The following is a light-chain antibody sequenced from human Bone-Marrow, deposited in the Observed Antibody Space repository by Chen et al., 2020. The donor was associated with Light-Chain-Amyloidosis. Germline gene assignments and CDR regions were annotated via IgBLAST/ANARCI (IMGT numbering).Light chain of an antibody. CDR2: EDT. CDR3: SSFAAGSTWV. Sequence: QSALTQPASVSGFPGQSITISCTGTNNDVGGHAFFSWYQRHPGKAPKFLIYEDTERASGVSNRFSGSKSGNTASLTISGLQAEDEADYYCSSFAAGSTWVFGGGTSLTVL. J-gene: IGLJ3*02. V-gene: IGLV2-23*01. CDR1: NNDVGGHAF.